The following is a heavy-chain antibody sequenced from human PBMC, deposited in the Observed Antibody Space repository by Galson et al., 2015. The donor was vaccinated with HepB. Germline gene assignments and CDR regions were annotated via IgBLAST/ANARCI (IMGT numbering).Heavy chain of an antibody. CDR1: GFTFTSSA. Sequence: SVKVSCKASGFTFTSSAMQWVRQARGQRLEWIGWIVVGSGNTNYAQKFQERVTITRDMSTSTAYMELSSLRSEDTAVYYCAAEGSGTYYYGMGVWGQGTTVTVSS. V-gene: IGHV1-58*02. D-gene: IGHD3-10*01. J-gene: IGHJ6*02. CDR2: IVVGSGNT. CDR3: AAEGSGTYYYGMGV.